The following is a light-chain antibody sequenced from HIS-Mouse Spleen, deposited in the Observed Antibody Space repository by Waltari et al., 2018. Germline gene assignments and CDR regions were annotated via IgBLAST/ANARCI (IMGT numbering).Light chain of an antibody. CDR3: YSTDSSGNHRV. CDR2: EDS. Sequence: SYELTQPPSVSVSPGQTARITCSGDALPKKYAYWYQQKSGPAPVLVSYEDSKRTSGIPERFSGSSSGTMATLTISGAQVEDEADYYCYSTDSSGNHRVFGGGTKLTVL. J-gene: IGLJ2*01. CDR1: ALPKKY. V-gene: IGLV3-10*01.